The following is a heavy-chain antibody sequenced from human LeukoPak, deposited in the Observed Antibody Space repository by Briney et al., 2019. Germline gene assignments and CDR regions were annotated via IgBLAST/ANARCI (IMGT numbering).Heavy chain of an antibody. Sequence: PGGSLRLSCAASGFTFSSYAMHWVRQAPGKGLEWVAVISYDGSNKYYADSVKGRFTISRDNSKNTLYLQMNSLRAEDTAVYYCARDQGTGIVGATGTLYYFDYWGQGTLVTVSS. D-gene: IGHD1-26*01. V-gene: IGHV3-30-3*01. CDR3: ARDQGTGIVGATGTLYYFDY. CDR1: GFTFSSYA. J-gene: IGHJ4*02. CDR2: ISYDGSNK.